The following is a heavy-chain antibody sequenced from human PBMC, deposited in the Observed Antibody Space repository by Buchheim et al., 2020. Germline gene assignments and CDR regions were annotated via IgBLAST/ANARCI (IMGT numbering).Heavy chain of an antibody. V-gene: IGHV3-7*01. D-gene: IGHD3-10*02. CDR1: GFTFSNSW. Sequence: EVHVVESGGGLVQPGESLRLSCAASGFTFSNSWMSWVRQAPRQGLEWVANIKQDGSEENYVDSVRGRFTISRDSSENLVYLQMNNLRVEDTAIYYSAKKTYYYVNMKGWFDSWGQGTL. CDR2: IKQDGSEE. J-gene: IGHJ5*01. CDR3: AKKTYYYVNMKGWFDS.